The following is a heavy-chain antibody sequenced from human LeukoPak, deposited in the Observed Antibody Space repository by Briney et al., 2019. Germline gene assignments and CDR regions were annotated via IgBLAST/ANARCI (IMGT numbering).Heavy chain of an antibody. CDR2: IIPIFGTA. CDR1: GGTFSSYA. J-gene: IGHJ5*02. V-gene: IGHV1-69*13. D-gene: IGHD3-3*01. Sequence: ASVKVSCKASGGTFSSYAISWVRQAPGQGLEWMGGIIPIFGTANYAQKFQGRVTITADESTGTAYMELSSLRSEDTAVYYCARGRGASYDLGLSWFDPWGQGTLVTVSS. CDR3: ARGRGASYDLGLSWFDP.